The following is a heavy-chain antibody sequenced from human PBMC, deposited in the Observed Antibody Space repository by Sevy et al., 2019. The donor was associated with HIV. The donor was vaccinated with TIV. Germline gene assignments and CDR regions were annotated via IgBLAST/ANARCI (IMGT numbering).Heavy chain of an antibody. D-gene: IGHD6-13*01. V-gene: IGHV4-30-4*01. CDR3: ARDGGIAAAGTPVGFDP. CDR1: GGSISSGDYY. CDR2: IYYSGST. Sequence: SEILSLTCTVSGGSISSGDYYWSWIRQPPGKGLEWIGYIYYSGSTYYNPSLKSRVTISVDTSKNQFSLKLSSVTAADTAVYYCARDGGIAAAGTPVGFDPWGQGTLVTVSS. J-gene: IGHJ5*02.